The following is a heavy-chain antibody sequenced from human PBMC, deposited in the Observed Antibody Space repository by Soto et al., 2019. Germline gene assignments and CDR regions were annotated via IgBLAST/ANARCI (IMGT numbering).Heavy chain of an antibody. Sequence: SETLSLTCTVSGGYISSRDSYWGWIRQPPGKGLEWIGSFHYGGSTYYNPSLKSRVTISVDTSTNQLSLRVTSVTAADTAVYYCARGFGRSHFDYWGQGTLVTVSS. CDR3: ARGFGRSHFDY. CDR2: FHYGGST. D-gene: IGHD3-16*01. V-gene: IGHV4-39*01. CDR1: GGYISSRDSY. J-gene: IGHJ4*02.